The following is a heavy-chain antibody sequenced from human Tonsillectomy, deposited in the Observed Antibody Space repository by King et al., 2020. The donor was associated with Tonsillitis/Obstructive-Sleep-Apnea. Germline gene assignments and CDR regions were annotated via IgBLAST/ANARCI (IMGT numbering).Heavy chain of an antibody. V-gene: IGHV4-4*07. J-gene: IGHJ6*02. Sequence: QLQESGPGLVKPSETLSLTCTFSGGSISSYYWNWIRQPAGKRLEWIGRIHTSGSTNYNPSLKSRVTMSVDTSKNRVSLRLNSVTSADTAVYYCARDYSSGYGLDVWGQGTTVTVS. CDR1: GGSISSYY. CDR3: ARDYSSGYGLDV. CDR2: IHTSGST. D-gene: IGHD6-19*01.